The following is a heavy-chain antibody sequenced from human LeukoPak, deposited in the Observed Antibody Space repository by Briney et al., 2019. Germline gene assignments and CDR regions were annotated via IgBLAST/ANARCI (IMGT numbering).Heavy chain of an antibody. CDR2: ISSSSSYI. Sequence: PGGSLRLSCAASGFTFSSYSMNWVRQAPGKGLEWVSSISSSSSYIYYADSVKGRFTISRDNAKNSLCLQMNSLRAEDTAVYYCARSGGVLRFLEWLPPYFDYWGQGTLVTVSS. J-gene: IGHJ4*02. D-gene: IGHD3-3*01. V-gene: IGHV3-21*01. CDR3: ARSGGVLRFLEWLPPYFDY. CDR1: GFTFSSYS.